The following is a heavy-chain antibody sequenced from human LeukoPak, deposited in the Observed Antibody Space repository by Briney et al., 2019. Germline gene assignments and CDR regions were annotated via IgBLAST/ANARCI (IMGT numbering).Heavy chain of an antibody. CDR1: GFTFSSYG. D-gene: IGHD2-2*01. CDR3: ARDGCGSRTSCYYYYYYGMDV. V-gene: IGHV3-33*01. CDR2: IWYDGSNK. Sequence: GGSLRLSCAASGFTFSSYGMHWVRQAPGKGLEWVAVIWYDGSNKYYADSVKGRFTISRDNSKNTLYLQMNSLRAEDTAVYYCARDGCGSRTSCYYYYYYGMDVWGQGTTVTVSS. J-gene: IGHJ6*02.